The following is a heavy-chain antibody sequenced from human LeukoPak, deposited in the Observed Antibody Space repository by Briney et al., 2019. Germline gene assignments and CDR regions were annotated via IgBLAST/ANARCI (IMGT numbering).Heavy chain of an antibody. CDR1: GFTFSSYA. CDR2: ISGSGGST. D-gene: IGHD3-16*01. Sequence: GGSLRLSCVASGFTFSSYAMSWVRQAPGKGLEWVSAISGSGGSTYYADSVKGRFTISRDNSKNTLYLQMNSLRAEDTAVYYCAKESHDYVWGSHYYFDYWGQGTLVTVSS. CDR3: AKESHDYVWGSHYYFDY. J-gene: IGHJ4*02. V-gene: IGHV3-23*01.